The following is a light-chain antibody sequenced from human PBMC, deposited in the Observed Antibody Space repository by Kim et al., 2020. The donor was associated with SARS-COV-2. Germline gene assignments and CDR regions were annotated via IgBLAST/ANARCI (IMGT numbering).Light chain of an antibody. J-gene: IGKJ4*01. CDR3: QQYNTYPLT. Sequence: DIQMTQSPSTLSASVGDRVTITCRASQSISNWLAWYQQKPGKAPKLLIYKASNLQSGVPSRFSGSGSGTEFSLTISSLQPDDFVTYYCQQYNTYPLTFGGGTKVDIK. CDR2: KAS. V-gene: IGKV1-5*03. CDR1: QSISNW.